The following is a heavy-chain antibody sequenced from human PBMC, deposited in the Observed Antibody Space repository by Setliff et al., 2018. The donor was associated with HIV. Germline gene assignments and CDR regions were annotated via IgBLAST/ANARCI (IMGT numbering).Heavy chain of an antibody. V-gene: IGHV1-24*01. Sequence: ASVKVSCKVSGYSLTDLSIHWARQAPGEGLEWVGGFDPEHGKTVYAQNFQGRVRMAGDTSADTAYMDLSSLRSEDTAIYYCTLLSLSTNKKWKTFDYWGQGTLVTVSS. J-gene: IGHJ4*02. CDR3: TLLSLSTNKKWKTFDY. D-gene: IGHD1-26*01. CDR1: GYSLTDLS. CDR2: FDPEHGKT.